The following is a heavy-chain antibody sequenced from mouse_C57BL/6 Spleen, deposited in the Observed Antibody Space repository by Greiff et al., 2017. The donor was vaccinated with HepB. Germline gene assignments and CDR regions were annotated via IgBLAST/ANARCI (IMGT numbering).Heavy chain of an antibody. J-gene: IGHJ3*01. Sequence: EVKLMESGGGLVKPGGSLKLSCAASGFTFSDYGMHWVRQAPEKGLEWVAYISSGSSTIYYADTVKGRFTISRDNAKNTLFLQMTSLRSEDTAMYYCASIYDGYYVAYWGQGTLVTVSA. D-gene: IGHD2-3*01. CDR2: ISSGSSTI. V-gene: IGHV5-17*01. CDR1: GFTFSDYG. CDR3: ASIYDGYYVAY.